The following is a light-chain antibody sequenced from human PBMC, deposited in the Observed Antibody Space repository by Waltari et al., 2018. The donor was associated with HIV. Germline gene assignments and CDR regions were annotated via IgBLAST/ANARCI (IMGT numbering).Light chain of an antibody. CDR2: GNS. Sequence: QSVLTQPPSVSGAPGQRVTISCTGSSSNIGAGYDVHWYQQLPGTAPKLLIYGNSKRPSGVPDRFSGSKSGTSASLAITGLQAEDEADYYCQSYDSSLSGRWVFGGGTKLTVL. V-gene: IGLV1-40*01. CDR3: QSYDSSLSGRWV. J-gene: IGLJ3*02. CDR1: SSNIGAGYD.